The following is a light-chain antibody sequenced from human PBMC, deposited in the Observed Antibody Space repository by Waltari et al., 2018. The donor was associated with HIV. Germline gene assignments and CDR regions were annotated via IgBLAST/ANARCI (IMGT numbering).Light chain of an antibody. CDR1: SGHSSFA. Sequence: QLVLTQSPSASASLGASVNLTCILSSGHSSFAIAWHQQQPEKGPRFWVKVNGDGSHNKGEGVPSRFACPSSGAERCLTISGLQSEDVAAYYCQTWGTGIWVFGGGTKLTV. V-gene: IGLV4-69*01. J-gene: IGLJ3*02. CDR2: VNGDGSH. CDR3: QTWGTGIWV.